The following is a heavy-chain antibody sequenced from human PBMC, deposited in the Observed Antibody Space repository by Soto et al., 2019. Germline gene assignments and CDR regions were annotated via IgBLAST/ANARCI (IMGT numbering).Heavy chain of an antibody. CDR3: ASSTTVTTPPRY. CDR2: IWDDGSNK. Sequence: QVQLVESGGGVVQPGRSLRLSCAASGFTFSSYGMHWVRQAPGKGLEWVAVIWDDGSNKYYADSVKGRFTISRDNSKNTLYLQMNSLRAEDTAVYYCASSTTVTTPPRYWGQGTLVTVSS. D-gene: IGHD4-17*01. J-gene: IGHJ4*02. CDR1: GFTFSSYG. V-gene: IGHV3-33*01.